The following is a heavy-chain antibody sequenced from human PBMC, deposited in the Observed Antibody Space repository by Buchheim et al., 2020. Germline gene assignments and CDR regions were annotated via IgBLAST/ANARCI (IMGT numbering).Heavy chain of an antibody. CDR2: IYYSGST. Sequence: QVQLQESGSGLVKPSQTLSLTCTVSGGSISSGDYYWSWIRQPPGKGLEWIGYIYYSGSTYYNPSLKSRVTISVDTSKYQFSLKLSSVTAADTAVYYCARDGNYYDSSGGDAFDIWGQGT. D-gene: IGHD3-22*01. V-gene: IGHV4-30-4*01. CDR1: GGSISSGDYY. J-gene: IGHJ3*02. CDR3: ARDGNYYDSSGGDAFDI.